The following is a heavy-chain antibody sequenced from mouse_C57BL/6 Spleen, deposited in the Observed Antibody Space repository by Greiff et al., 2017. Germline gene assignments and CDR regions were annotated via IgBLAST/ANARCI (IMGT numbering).Heavy chain of an antibody. J-gene: IGHJ4*01. D-gene: IGHD2-4*01. CDR2: ISSGSSTI. V-gene: IGHV5-17*01. Sequence: EVQGVESGGGLVKPGGSLKLSCAASGFTFSDYGMHWVRQAPEKGLEWVAYISSGSSTIYYADTVKGRFTISRDNAKNTLFLQMTSLRSEDTAMYYCASSYYEYDNYARDYWGQGTSVTVSS. CDR3: ASSYYEYDNYARDY. CDR1: GFTFSDYG.